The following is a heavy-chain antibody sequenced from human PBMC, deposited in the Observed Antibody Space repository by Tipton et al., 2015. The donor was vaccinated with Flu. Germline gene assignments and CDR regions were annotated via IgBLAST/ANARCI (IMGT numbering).Heavy chain of an antibody. CDR1: GIPMRSGIQS. Sequence: TLSLTCSVSGIPMRSGIQSWSWIRQSAGKGLEWIGNVHRTGSPYYNPSLQSRVTISVDTSKNQFSLKLRSATATDTAVYYCARRDFSNYVSDPKNWFNSWGQGTLVTVSS. D-gene: IGHD4-11*01. J-gene: IGHJ5*01. CDR3: ARRDFSNYVSDPKNWFNS. V-gene: IGHV4-61*09. CDR2: VHRTGSP.